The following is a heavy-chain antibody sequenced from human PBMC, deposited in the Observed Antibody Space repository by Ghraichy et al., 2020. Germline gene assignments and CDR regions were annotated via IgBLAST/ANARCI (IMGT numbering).Heavy chain of an antibody. CDR1: GFTFSNYA. Sequence: LTCAASGFTFSNYAMSWVRQAPGKGLEWVSAISASGGSTYYADSVKGRFTISRDNSKNTLYLQMNSLRAEDTAVYYCAKAQLENYYYYYGMDVWGQGTTVTVSS. CDR3: AKAQLENYYYYYGMDV. V-gene: IGHV3-23*01. CDR2: ISASGGST. D-gene: IGHD1-1*01. J-gene: IGHJ6*02.